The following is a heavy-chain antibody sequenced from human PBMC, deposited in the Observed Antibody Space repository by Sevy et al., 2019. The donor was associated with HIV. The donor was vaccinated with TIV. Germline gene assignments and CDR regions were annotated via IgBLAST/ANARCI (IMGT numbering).Heavy chain of an antibody. D-gene: IGHD4-17*01. CDR3: ARRQSLADYPLDL. J-gene: IGHJ4*02. Sequence: SETLSLTCAVAGDSISVHHWSWIRQPPGKGLEYIGWIHSIGTAYYNPSLGSRVTMTIDTSRNQFSLKLYSLAATDTALYYCARRQSLADYPLDLWGQGTLVTVSS. CDR1: GDSISVHH. V-gene: IGHV4-4*07. CDR2: IHSIGTA.